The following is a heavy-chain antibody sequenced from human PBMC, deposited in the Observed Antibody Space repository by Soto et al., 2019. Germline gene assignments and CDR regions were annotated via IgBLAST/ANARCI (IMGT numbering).Heavy chain of an antibody. CDR3: SSWHFDY. CDR2: TYYRSKWYN. Sequence: QVQLQQSGPGLVKPSQTLTLTCAISGDSVSSNSAIWNWIRQSPSRGLEWLGRTYYRSKWYNNYALSVTGRITINPDTSKNQFSLQLNSVTPEDTAVYYGSSWHFDYWGQGTLVTVSS. J-gene: IGHJ4*02. CDR1: GDSVSSNSAI. V-gene: IGHV6-1*01.